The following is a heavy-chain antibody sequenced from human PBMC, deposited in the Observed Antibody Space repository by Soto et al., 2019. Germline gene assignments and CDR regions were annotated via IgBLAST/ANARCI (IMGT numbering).Heavy chain of an antibody. J-gene: IGHJ4*02. CDR2: IGGAAGRT. CDR1: GFTFSSYG. V-gene: IGHV3-23*01. D-gene: IGHD2-15*01. CDR3: AKDLILWSGTYCSGASCEWDY. Sequence: GGSLRLSCAASGFTFSSYGMSWVRQAPGKGLEWVSSIGGAAGRTYYADAVKGRFTISRDNSKNTVYLQMNSLGAEDTAVYYCAKDLILWSGTYCSGASCEWDYWGQGSLVTVSS.